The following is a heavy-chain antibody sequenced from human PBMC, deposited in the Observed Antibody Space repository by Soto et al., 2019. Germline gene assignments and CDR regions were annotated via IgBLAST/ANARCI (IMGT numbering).Heavy chain of an antibody. CDR1: GDTFSHYV. CDR2: LAPISGSP. Sequence: VQMVQSGAEVKEPGSSVKVSCTNSGDTFSHYVMIWVRQAPGQGLEWMGSLAPISGSPNYAERFEGRLTISADAGTSTMYMELRILKYDDTSVYYCARIGVGSRRWGQGTMVTVSS. D-gene: IGHD1-26*01. CDR3: ARIGVGSRR. J-gene: IGHJ3*01. V-gene: IGHV1-69*18.